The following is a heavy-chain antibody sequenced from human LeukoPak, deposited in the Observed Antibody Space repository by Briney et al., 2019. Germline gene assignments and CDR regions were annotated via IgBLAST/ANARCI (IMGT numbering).Heavy chain of an antibody. CDR1: GGSISYHS. Sequence: SETLSLTCTVSGGSISYHSWSWIRQTPVKGLEWIANIYDNGNTDYSPSLQSRVTISTDTSETQFSLRLKSVTAADTAVYYCARLGSAATGAPPYYYYYVDVWGKGTTVAVSS. J-gene: IGHJ6*03. CDR3: ARLGSAATGAPPYYYYYVDV. CDR2: IYDNGNT. D-gene: IGHD1-26*01. V-gene: IGHV4-59*11.